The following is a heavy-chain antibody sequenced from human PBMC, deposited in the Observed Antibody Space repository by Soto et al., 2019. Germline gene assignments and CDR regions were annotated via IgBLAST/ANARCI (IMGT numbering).Heavy chain of an antibody. CDR1: GGNFRIFG. J-gene: IGHJ6*02. V-gene: IGHV1-69*01. D-gene: IGHD2-8*02. CDR2: IIPILTTP. Sequence: SIKVSFKASGGNFRIFGFSWGRQAPGQGAWWIGGIIPILTTPNYAQKFQGRVTIVADEYTTTVYMELSSLKFEYTAVYYCATSVGIAPTGEDGMDVWGQGTSVTVSS. CDR3: ATSVGIAPTGEDGMDV.